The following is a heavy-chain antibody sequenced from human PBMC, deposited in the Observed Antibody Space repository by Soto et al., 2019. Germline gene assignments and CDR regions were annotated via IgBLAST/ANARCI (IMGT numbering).Heavy chain of an antibody. CDR1: GFTFSSYS. CDR3: ARVRYDFWSGSDY. Sequence: LRLSCAASGFTFSSYSMNWVRQAPGKGLEWVSSISSSSSYIYYADSVKGRFTISRDNAKNSLYLQMNSLRAEDTAVYYCARVRYDFWSGSDYWGQGTLVTVSS. V-gene: IGHV3-21*01. CDR2: ISSSSSYI. J-gene: IGHJ4*02. D-gene: IGHD3-3*01.